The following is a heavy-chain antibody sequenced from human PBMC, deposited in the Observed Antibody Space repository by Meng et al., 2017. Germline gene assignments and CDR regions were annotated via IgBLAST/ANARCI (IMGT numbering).Heavy chain of an antibody. J-gene: IGHJ5*02. CDR3: AREIAAAYCGGDCYL. CDR2: IIPIFGTA. V-gene: IGHV1-69*01. D-gene: IGHD2-21*02. Sequence: GRLWQSGAEVNKPGSSVKVACKASGGTFSSYAISWVRQAPGQGLEWMGGIIPIFGTANYAQKFQGRVTITADESTSTAYMELSSLRSEDTAVYYCAREIAAAYCGGDCYLWGQGTLVTVSS. CDR1: GGTFSSYA.